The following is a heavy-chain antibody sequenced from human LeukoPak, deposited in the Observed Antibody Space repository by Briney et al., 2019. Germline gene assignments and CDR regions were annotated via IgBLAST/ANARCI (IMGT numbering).Heavy chain of an antibody. CDR2: IGSGDAQ. D-gene: IGHD5/OR15-5a*01. CDR1: GFAFRIHA. Sequence: PGGSLRLSCAASGFAFRIHAMSWVRQAPGKGLEWVSSIGSGDAQHYADSVKGRFTVSRDDPQNTLYPQMNSLRAEDAAIYYCAKDATPGNSVYDHFDYWGQGTLVTVSS. V-gene: IGHV3-23*01. CDR3: AKDATPGNSVYDHFDY. J-gene: IGHJ4*02.